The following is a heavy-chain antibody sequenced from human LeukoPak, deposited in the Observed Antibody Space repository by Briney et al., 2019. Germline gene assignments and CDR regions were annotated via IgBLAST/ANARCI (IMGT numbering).Heavy chain of an antibody. D-gene: IGHD6-19*01. J-gene: IGHJ4*02. CDR2: INDSGDST. Sequence: GAFLRLSCAASGFSFSSSAMSWVRQAPGKGLEWVSAINDSGDSTYYADSVKGRFTVSRDNSKNTLYLQVNGLRAEDTAVYYCAKAAGGLVYWGQGTLVIISS. CDR1: GFSFSSSA. CDR3: AKAAGGLVY. V-gene: IGHV3-23*01.